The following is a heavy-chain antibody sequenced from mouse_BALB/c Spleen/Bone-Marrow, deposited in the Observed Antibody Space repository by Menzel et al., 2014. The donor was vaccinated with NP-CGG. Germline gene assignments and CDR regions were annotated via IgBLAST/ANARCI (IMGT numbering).Heavy chain of an antibody. CDR3: ARGGTAWFTY. CDR2: FNPYNDVS. J-gene: IGHJ3*01. Sequence: EVQRVESGPELVKPGASMKTSCKASGYSFTDYTMNWVKQSHGKNLEWIGLFNPYNDVSTYNQKFKGKATLTVDKSSSTAYMELLSLTSEDSAVYYCARGGTAWFTYWGQGTLVTVSA. D-gene: IGHD4-1*01. V-gene: IGHV1-18*01. CDR1: GYSFTDYT.